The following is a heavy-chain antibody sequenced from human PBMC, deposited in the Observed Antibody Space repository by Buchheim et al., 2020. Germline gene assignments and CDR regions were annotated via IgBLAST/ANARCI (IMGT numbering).Heavy chain of an antibody. CDR2: IYYSGST. Sequence: QLQLQESGPGLVKPSETLSLTCTVSGGSISSSSYYWGWIRQPPGKGLEWIGSIYYSGSTYYNPSLKSRVTISVDTSKNQFSLKLSSVTAADTAVYYCARSPPLGREWLLTNWFDPWGQGTL. V-gene: IGHV4-39*01. J-gene: IGHJ5*02. D-gene: IGHD3-3*01. CDR3: ARSPPLGREWLLTNWFDP. CDR1: GGSISSSSYY.